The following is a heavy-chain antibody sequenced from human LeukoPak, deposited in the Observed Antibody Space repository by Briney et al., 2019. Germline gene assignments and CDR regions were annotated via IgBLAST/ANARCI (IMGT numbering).Heavy chain of an antibody. CDR3: ARGAYSNYLSVGY. CDR1: GGSIPSYY. V-gene: IGHV4-59*01. CDR2: FLYSGST. D-gene: IGHD4-11*01. Sequence: PSETLSLTCAISGGSIPSYYWSWIRQTPGKGLEWIGYFLYSGSTNYNPSLKSRVTMSIDTSKNQFSLKLRSVTAADTAVYYCARGAYSNYLSVGYWGQGILVTVSS. J-gene: IGHJ4*02.